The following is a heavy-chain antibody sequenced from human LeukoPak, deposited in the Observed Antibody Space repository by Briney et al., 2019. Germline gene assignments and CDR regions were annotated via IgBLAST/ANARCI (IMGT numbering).Heavy chain of an antibody. D-gene: IGHD6-13*01. CDR2: INTNTGSP. CDR1: GYTFTSYA. J-gene: IGHJ5*02. Sequence: ASVKVSCKASGYTFTSYAMNWVRQAPGQGLEWMGWINTNTGSPTYAQGFTGRFVFSLDTSVSTAYLQISSLKAEDTAVYYCARSSRGYSSSWYRWFDPWGQGTLVTVSS. V-gene: IGHV7-4-1*02. CDR3: ARSSRGYSSSWYRWFDP.